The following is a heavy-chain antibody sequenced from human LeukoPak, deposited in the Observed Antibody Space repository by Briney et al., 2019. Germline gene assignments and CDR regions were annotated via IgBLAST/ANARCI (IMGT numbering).Heavy chain of an antibody. Sequence: GSLRLSCVASGFTVSTNYMSWVRQAPGKGLEWVSVIYSGGGTYYADSVQGRFTISRDNSKNTLYLQMNSLRAEDTAVYYCARDTGSMAARFFDSWGQGALVTVSS. CDR2: IYSGGGT. CDR3: ARDTGSMAARFFDS. V-gene: IGHV3-53*01. CDR1: GFTVSTNY. D-gene: IGHD2-8*02. J-gene: IGHJ4*02.